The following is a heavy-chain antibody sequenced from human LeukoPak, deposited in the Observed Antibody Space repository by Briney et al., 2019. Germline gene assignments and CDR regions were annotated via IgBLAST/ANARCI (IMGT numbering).Heavy chain of an antibody. Sequence: GRSLRLSCVGSGLILNDHAMHWVRQVPGKGLEWVSGIGWDSGRIGYADSVKGRFTISRDNSKNTLYLQMNSLRAEDTAVYYCARGSHYSTNYYYMDVWGKGTTVTVSS. CDR1: GLILNDHA. J-gene: IGHJ6*03. V-gene: IGHV3-9*01. CDR2: IGWDSGRI. D-gene: IGHD2-15*01. CDR3: ARGSHYSTNYYYMDV.